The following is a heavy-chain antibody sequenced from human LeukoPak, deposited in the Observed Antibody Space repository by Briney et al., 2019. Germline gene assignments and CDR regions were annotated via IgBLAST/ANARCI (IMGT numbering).Heavy chain of an antibody. CDR2: ISSSSSYI. J-gene: IGHJ5*02. CDR1: GFTFSSYS. Sequence: PGGSLRLSCAASGFTFSSYSMNWVRQAPRKGLEWVSSISSSSSYIYYADSVKGRFTISRDNAKNSLYLQMNSLRAEDTAVYYCARDRIAARVIDPWGQGTLVTVSS. V-gene: IGHV3-21*01. CDR3: ARDRIAARVIDP. D-gene: IGHD6-6*01.